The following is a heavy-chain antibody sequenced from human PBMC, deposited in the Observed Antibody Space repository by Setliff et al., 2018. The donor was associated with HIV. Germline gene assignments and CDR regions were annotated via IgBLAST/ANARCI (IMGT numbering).Heavy chain of an antibody. Sequence: PGESLKISCAASGFSFRSYAVSWVRQAPGKGLEWVSVISGSGDITYYRGSVKGRFTVSRDNSNNTVYLQMNSLRAEDTAMYYCAKAQTVITVYGPFDSWGQVTPVTVSS. CDR1: GFSFRSYA. V-gene: IGHV3-23*01. CDR3: AKAQTVITVYGPFDS. D-gene: IGHD4-4*01. J-gene: IGHJ4*02. CDR2: ISGSGDIT.